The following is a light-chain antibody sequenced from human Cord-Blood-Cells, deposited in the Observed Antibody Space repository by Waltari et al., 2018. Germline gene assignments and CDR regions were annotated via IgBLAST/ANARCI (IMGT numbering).Light chain of an antibody. Sequence: SYVLTQPPSVSVAPGKPARITCGGNNIGSKSVHWYQQKPDQAPVLVVYDDSDRPSGIPGRFSGSNSGNTATLTISRVEAEDEADYYCQVWDSSSDHKVFGGGTKLTVL. V-gene: IGLV3-21*03. J-gene: IGLJ3*02. CDR3: QVWDSSSDHKV. CDR1: NIGSKS. CDR2: DDS.